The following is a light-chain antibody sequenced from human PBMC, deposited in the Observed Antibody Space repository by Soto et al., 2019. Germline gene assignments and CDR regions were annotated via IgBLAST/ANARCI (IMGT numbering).Light chain of an antibody. J-gene: IGKJ4*01. CDR1: QRVGRT. CDR3: QQRDSWPLT. CDR2: AAS. Sequence: EIVLTQSPATLSLSPGERATLSCRASQRVGRTLAWFQQKPGQAPRLLIYAASNRATGIPARFTGSGSGTDFTLTIRSLEPEDFAIYYCQQRDSWPLTFGGGTKVEIK. V-gene: IGKV3-11*01.